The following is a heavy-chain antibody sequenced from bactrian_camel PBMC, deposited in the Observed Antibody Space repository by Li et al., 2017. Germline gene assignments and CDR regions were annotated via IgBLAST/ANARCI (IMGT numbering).Heavy chain of an antibody. V-gene: IGHV3S55*01. Sequence: HVQLVESGGGSIEAGGSLRLSCVASGATQDIGCMGWFRQVPGLEREGVAAIGRDGSTAYADSVKGRFTISRDSAKNTLYLQMNSLKPEDTAMYYCAASRRVAGVCYPPGPSWAYVFWGQGTQVTVS. D-gene: IGHD6*01. CDR2: IGRDGST. CDR3: AASRRVAGVCYPPGPSWAYVF. CDR1: GATQDIGC. J-gene: IGHJ4*01.